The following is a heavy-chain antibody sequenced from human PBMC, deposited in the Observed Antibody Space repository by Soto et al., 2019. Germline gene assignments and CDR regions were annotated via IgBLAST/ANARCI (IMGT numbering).Heavy chain of an antibody. J-gene: IGHJ1*01. Sequence: QVQLVESGGGVVQPGRSLRLSCAASGFTFSSYAMHWVRQAPGKGLEWVAVISYDGSNKYYADSVKGRFTISRDNSKNTLYLQMNSLRAEDTAVYYCARVAGWELLLFQHWGQGTLVTVSS. V-gene: IGHV3-30-3*01. CDR1: GFTFSSYA. CDR2: ISYDGSNK. CDR3: ARVAGWELLLFQH. D-gene: IGHD1-26*01.